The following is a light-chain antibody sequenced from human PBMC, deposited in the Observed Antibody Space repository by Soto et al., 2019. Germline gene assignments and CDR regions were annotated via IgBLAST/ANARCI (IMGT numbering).Light chain of an antibody. J-gene: IGKJ3*01. Sequence: EIVVTQSPGILSVSPGDRATLSCRASQSVSTNLAGYQQKPGQAPTLLIYAASTRATGIPARFTGSGSGTDFTLTISSLQSEDFAVYYWQEYIKWPLFTFGPGTRVDI. CDR3: QEYIKWPLFT. CDR2: AAS. CDR1: QSVSTN. V-gene: IGKV3-15*01.